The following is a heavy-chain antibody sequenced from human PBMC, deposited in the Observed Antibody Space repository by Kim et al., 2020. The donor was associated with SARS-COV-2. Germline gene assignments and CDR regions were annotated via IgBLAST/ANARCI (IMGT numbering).Heavy chain of an antibody. D-gene: IGHD5-18*01. J-gene: IGHJ2*01. V-gene: IGHV3-30*18. Sequence: GGSLRLSCAASGFTFSSYGIHWVRQAPGKGLEWVAVMSYDGSNKYYVDSVKGRFTISRDNSKNTMYLQMNSLRVEDTAVYYCAKRAGSYGLGWYFDFWGRGTLVTVSS. CDR1: GFTFSSYG. CDR3: AKRAGSYGLGWYFDF. CDR2: MSYDGSNK.